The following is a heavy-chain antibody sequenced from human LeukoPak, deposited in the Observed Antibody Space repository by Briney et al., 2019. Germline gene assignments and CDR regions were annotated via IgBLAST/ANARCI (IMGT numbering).Heavy chain of an antibody. CDR2: IYNGGST. CDR3: ARASQWLAFDY. Sequence: GGSLRVSCAASGFTVNSNYTGWVRQAPGKGLEWVSVIYNGGSTNYGDSVKGRFTISRDKSKNTLYLQMDRLRAEDTAVYLCARASQWLAFDYWGQGTLVTVSS. J-gene: IGHJ4*02. V-gene: IGHV3-66*01. D-gene: IGHD6-19*01. CDR1: GFTVNSNY.